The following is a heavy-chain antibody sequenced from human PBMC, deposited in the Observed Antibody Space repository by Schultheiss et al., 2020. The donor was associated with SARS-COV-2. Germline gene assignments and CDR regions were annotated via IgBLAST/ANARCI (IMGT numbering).Heavy chain of an antibody. CDR3: ARFSYYDFWSGYPPYLGYGMDV. D-gene: IGHD3-3*01. V-gene: IGHV3-21*01. Sequence: GGSLRLSCAASGFTVSSNHMSWVRQAPGKGLECVSSISSSSSYIYYADSVKGRFTISRDNAKNSLYLQMNSLRAEDTAVYYCARFSYYDFWSGYPPYLGYGMDVWGQGTTVTVSS. CDR1: GFTVSSNH. CDR2: ISSSSSYI. J-gene: IGHJ6*02.